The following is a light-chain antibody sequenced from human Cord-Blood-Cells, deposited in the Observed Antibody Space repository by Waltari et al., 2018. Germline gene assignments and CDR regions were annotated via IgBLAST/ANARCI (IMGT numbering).Light chain of an antibody. CDR3: QQSYSTPIT. CDR1: QSISSY. V-gene: IGKV1-39*01. Sequence: DIQMTQSPSSTSASVGDRVTITCRASQSISSYLNWYQQKPGKAPKLLIYAASSLQSGFPSRFSGSGSGTDFTLTISSLQPEDFATYYCQQSYSTPITFGQGTRLEIK. CDR2: AAS. J-gene: IGKJ5*01.